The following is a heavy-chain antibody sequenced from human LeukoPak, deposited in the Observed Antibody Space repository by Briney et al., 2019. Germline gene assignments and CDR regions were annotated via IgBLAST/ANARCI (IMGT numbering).Heavy chain of an antibody. CDR3: ARTRLPVFRFLEWLPGPCYYMDV. CDR2: IYPGDSDT. D-gene: IGHD3-3*01. J-gene: IGHJ6*03. Sequence: GESLKISCKGSGYSFTSYWIGWVRQMPGKGLEWMGIIYPGDSDTRYSPSFQGQVTISADKSISTAYLQWSSLKASDTAMYYCARTRLPVFRFLEWLPGPCYYMDVWGKGITVTVSS. V-gene: IGHV5-51*01. CDR1: GYSFTSYW.